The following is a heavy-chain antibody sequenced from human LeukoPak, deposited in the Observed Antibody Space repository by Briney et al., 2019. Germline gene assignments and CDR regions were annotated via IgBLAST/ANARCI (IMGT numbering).Heavy chain of an antibody. CDR3: ILGGYSSGWYGY. J-gene: IGHJ4*02. CDR2: INPNSGGT. D-gene: IGHD6-19*01. CDR1: GYTFTGYY. V-gene: IGHV1-2*02. Sequence: ASVKVSCKASGYTFTGYYMLWVRQAPGQGLEWMGWINPNSGGTNYAQKFQGRVTMTRDTSISTAYMELSRLRSDDTAVYYCILGGYSSGWYGYWGQGTLVTVSS.